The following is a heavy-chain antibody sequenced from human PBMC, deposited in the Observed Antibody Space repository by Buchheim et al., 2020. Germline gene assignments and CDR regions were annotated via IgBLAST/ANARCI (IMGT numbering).Heavy chain of an antibody. V-gene: IGHV4-61*02. Sequence: QVQLQESGPGLVKPSQTLSLTCTVSGASISSGSYYWSWIRQPAGKGLEWIGRFHTSGSTNYNSSLKSRVTMSVETTKNQFSLKLTSVTAADTAVYYCARSGAGPFYAYNGLDVWGQGTT. D-gene: IGHD2/OR15-2a*01. CDR2: FHTSGST. J-gene: IGHJ6*02. CDR1: GASISSGSYY. CDR3: ARSGAGPFYAYNGLDV.